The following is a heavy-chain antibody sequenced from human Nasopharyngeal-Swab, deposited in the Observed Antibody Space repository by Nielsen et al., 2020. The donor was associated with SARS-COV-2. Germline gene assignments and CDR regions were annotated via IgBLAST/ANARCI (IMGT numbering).Heavy chain of an antibody. D-gene: IGHD6-13*01. V-gene: IGHV3-33*01. CDR2: IWYDGSNK. CDR3: AREPDSSSWSTNWFDP. Sequence: GGSLRLSCAASGFTFSSYGMHWVRQAPGKGLEWVAVIWYDGSNKYYAASVKGRFTISRDNSKNTLYLQMNSLRAEDTAVYYCAREPDSSSWSTNWFDPWGQGTLVTVSS. CDR1: GFTFSSYG. J-gene: IGHJ5*02.